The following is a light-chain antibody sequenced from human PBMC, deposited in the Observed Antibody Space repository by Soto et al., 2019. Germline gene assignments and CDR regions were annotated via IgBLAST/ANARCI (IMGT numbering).Light chain of an antibody. CDR2: GAS. V-gene: IGKV3-15*01. CDR3: QQYNNWPRT. CDR1: QSINSN. Sequence: EIVMAQSPATLSVSPGERATLSCRASQSINSNLAWNQQMPGQAPRLLIFGASSRATAIPARFSGSGSGSGFTLTISSLQSDDFAVYSCQQYNNWPRTFGQGTKVEIK. J-gene: IGKJ1*01.